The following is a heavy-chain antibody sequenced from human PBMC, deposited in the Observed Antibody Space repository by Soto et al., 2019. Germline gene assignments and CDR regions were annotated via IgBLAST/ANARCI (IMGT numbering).Heavy chain of an antibody. J-gene: IGHJ4*02. CDR2: IYSGGST. Sequence: GGSLRLSCAASGFTVSSNYMSWVRQAPGKGLEWVSIIYSGGSTYYADSVKGRFIISRDNSKNTLYLQMNSLRAEDTAVYYCARRYYGPYYFDYWGQGTLVTVSS. CDR3: ARRYYGPYYFDY. V-gene: IGHV3-66*01. D-gene: IGHD3-10*01. CDR1: GFTVSSNY.